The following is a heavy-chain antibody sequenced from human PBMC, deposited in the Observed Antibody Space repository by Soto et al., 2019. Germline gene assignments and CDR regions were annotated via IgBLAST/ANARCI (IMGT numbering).Heavy chain of an antibody. V-gene: IGHV1-69*12. CDR1: GGTFSSYA. J-gene: IGHJ6*02. D-gene: IGHD6-25*01. CDR2: IIPIFGTA. Sequence: QVQLVQSGAEVKKPGSSVKVCCKASGGTFSSYAISWVRQAPGQGLEWMGGIIPIFGTANYAQKFQGRVTITADESTSTAYMELSSLRSEDTAVYYCASSGAKYYYYGMDVWGQGTKVTVSS. CDR3: ASSGAKYYYYGMDV.